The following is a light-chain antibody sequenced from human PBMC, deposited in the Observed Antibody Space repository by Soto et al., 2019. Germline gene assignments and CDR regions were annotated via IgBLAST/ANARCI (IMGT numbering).Light chain of an antibody. CDR3: QQANSFPWT. CDR2: AAS. Sequence: DIQMTQSPSSVSASVGDRVTITCRASQDISGWLAWFQQKPGKAPNLLIYAASILQSGVPSRFSGSGSWTDFTLTITYLQPEDFATYYCQQANSFPWTFGQGTKVEL. CDR1: QDISGW. J-gene: IGKJ1*01. V-gene: IGKV1D-12*01.